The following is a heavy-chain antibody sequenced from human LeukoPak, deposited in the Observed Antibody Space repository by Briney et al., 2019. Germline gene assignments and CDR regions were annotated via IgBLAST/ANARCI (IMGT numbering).Heavy chain of an antibody. Sequence: PGGSLRLSCAASGFTFSSYAMSSVRQAPGKGLEWDSAISGSGGSTYYADSVKGRFTISRDNSKNTLYLQMNSLRVEDTAVYYCARKTYYDFWSGYWDNWFDPWGQGTLVTVSS. D-gene: IGHD3-3*01. CDR1: GFTFSSYA. CDR2: ISGSGGST. V-gene: IGHV3-23*01. J-gene: IGHJ5*02. CDR3: ARKTYYDFWSGYWDNWFDP.